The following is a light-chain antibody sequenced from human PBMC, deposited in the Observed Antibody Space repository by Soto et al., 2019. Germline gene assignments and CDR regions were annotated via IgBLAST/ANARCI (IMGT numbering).Light chain of an antibody. Sequence: EIVMTQSPATLSVSPGERATLSCRASQTIGSNLAWYQQKPGQAPRLLIYGASTRATGIPARFSGSGSVTEFTLTISSLQSEDFAVYYCQQYNKWPGTFGQGTKLEIK. J-gene: IGKJ2*01. V-gene: IGKV3-15*01. CDR2: GAS. CDR1: QTIGSN. CDR3: QQYNKWPGT.